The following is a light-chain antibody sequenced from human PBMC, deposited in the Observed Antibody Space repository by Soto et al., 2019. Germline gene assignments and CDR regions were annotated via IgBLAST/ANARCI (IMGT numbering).Light chain of an antibody. V-gene: IGLV1-44*01. CDR3: ASWDDTLHVFV. J-gene: IGLJ1*01. CDR1: SSDIGRNT. CDR2: DNS. Sequence: QSVLTQPPSVSGTPGQRVTISCSGSSSDIGRNTVNWYQHVPGTAPQRLIYDNSQRPSRVPDRFSGSKSGTSASLAISGLQSEDEADYYCASWDDTLHVFVFGTGTKVTVL.